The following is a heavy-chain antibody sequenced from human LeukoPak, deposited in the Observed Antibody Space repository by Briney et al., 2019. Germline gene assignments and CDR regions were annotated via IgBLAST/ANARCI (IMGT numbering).Heavy chain of an antibody. D-gene: IGHD3-10*01. CDR2: INHSGST. J-gene: IGHJ4*02. CDR3: ASGGYIGELYY. V-gene: IGHV4-34*01. Sequence: SETLSLTCAVYGGSFSGYYWSWIRQPPGKGLEWIGEINHSGSTNYNPSLKSRVTISVDTSKNQFSLKLSSVTAADTAVYYCASGGYIGELYYWGQGTLVTVSS. CDR1: GGSFSGYY.